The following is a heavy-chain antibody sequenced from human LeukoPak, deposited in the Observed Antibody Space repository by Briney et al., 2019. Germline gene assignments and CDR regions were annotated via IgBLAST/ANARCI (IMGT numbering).Heavy chain of an antibody. CDR1: GYTFTSYG. CDR3: AKGPSGYCSSTSCYVPFDP. CDR2: ISAYNGNT. V-gene: IGHV1-18*01. Sequence: ASVKVSCKASGYTFTSYGISWVRQAPGQGLEWMGWISAYNGNTNYAQKLQGRVTMTTNTSTSTAYMELRSLRSDDTAVYYCAKGPSGYCSSTSCYVPFDPWGQGTLVTVSS. D-gene: IGHD2-2*01. J-gene: IGHJ5*02.